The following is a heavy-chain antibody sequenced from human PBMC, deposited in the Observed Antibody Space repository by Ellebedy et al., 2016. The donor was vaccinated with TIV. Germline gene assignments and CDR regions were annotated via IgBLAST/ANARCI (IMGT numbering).Heavy chain of an antibody. J-gene: IGHJ4*02. Sequence: ASVKVSCKTSGYNFTKYYFHWIRQAPGRGLEWMGVLDARIGSTTYAQGLQDRIIMTRDTSTRTVYMELRNLRFEDTAVYYCASVPSAGADFWGQGTLVTVSS. CDR2: LDARIGST. CDR3: ASVPSAGADF. CDR1: GYNFTKYY. V-gene: IGHV1-46*01.